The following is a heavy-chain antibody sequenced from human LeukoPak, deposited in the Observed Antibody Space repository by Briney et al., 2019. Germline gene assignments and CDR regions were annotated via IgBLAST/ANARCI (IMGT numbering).Heavy chain of an antibody. Sequence: GASVKVSCKASGYTFTSYDINWVRQATGQGLEWMGWMNPNSGNTGYARKFQGRVTMTRNTSISTAYMELSSLRSEDTAVYYCAKRYSSSWYDRYFDYWGQGTLVTVSS. CDR2: MNPNSGNT. V-gene: IGHV1-8*01. D-gene: IGHD6-13*01. CDR3: AKRYSSSWYDRYFDY. CDR1: GYTFTSYD. J-gene: IGHJ4*02.